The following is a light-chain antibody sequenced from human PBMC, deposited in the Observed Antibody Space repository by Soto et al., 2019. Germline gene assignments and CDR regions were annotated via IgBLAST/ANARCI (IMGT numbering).Light chain of an antibody. CDR2: DAS. J-gene: IGKJ1*01. V-gene: IGKV1-5*01. Sequence: DIQLTQSPSTLSASVGDRVTITCRASQSISSWLAWYQQKSGKAPKLLIYDASTLQSGVPSRFSGSGSETEFTLTISSXQPDDFATYYCQRYNSYAQTFGQGTKVDIK. CDR1: QSISSW. CDR3: QRYNSYAQT.